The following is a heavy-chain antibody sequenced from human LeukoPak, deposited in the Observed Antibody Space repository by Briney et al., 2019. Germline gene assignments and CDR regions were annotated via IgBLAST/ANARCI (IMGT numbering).Heavy chain of an antibody. D-gene: IGHD3-10*01. CDR3: ARDQEWFGELSGPTGY. Sequence: GASVKVSCKASGYTFTSYAMNWVRQAPGQGLEWMGWINTNTGNPTYAQGFTGRFVFSLDTSVSTAYLQISSLKAEDTAVYYCARDQEWFGELSGPTGYWGQGTLVTVSS. V-gene: IGHV7-4-1*02. J-gene: IGHJ4*02. CDR1: GYTFTSYA. CDR2: INTNTGNP.